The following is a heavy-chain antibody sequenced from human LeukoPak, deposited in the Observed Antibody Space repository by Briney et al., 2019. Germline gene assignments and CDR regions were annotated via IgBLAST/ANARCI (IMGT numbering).Heavy chain of an antibody. CDR1: GGSVSDYY. J-gene: IGHJ3*02. Sequence: SETLSLTCTVSGGSVSDYYWSWIRQSPGKGLEWIGYIYYTETSYNPSLKSRVTISADTSKNQFSLKLSSVTAADTAVYYCAKSNGYGLIDIWGQGTMVTVSS. V-gene: IGHV4-59*02. CDR3: AKSNGYGLIDI. D-gene: IGHD3-22*01. CDR2: IYYTET.